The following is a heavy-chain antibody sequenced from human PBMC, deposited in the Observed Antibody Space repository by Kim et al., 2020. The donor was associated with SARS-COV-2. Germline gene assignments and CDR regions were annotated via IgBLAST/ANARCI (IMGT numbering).Heavy chain of an antibody. CDR2: INSEGGKI. D-gene: IGHD3-3*01. V-gene: IGHV3-74*03. J-gene: IGHJ4*02. CDR1: GFTFSSYW. Sequence: RGSLRLSCAGSGFTFSSYWIHWVRQAPGKGLVWVSRINSEGGKIMYADSVKGRFTISRDNAKDTVYLQMSSLRAEDTGVYYCTTTFGTSGYWGQGTLVTVSS. CDR3: TTTFGTSGY.